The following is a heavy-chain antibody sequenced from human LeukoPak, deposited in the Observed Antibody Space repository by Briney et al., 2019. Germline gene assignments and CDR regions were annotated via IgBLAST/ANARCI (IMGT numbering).Heavy chain of an antibody. CDR2: ISSSSSYI. V-gene: IGHV3-21*04. J-gene: IGHJ4*02. Sequence: PGGSLRLSCAASGFTFSSYSMNWVRQAPGKGLEWVSSISSSSSYIYYADSVKGRFTISRDNSKNTLYLQMNSLRAEDTAIYYCAKPFPGHYDILTGYYAPPDYWGQGTLVTVSS. D-gene: IGHD3-9*01. CDR3: AKPFPGHYDILTGYYAPPDY. CDR1: GFTFSSYS.